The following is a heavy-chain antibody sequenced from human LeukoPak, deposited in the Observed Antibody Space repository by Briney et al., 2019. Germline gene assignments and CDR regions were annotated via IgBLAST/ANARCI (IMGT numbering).Heavy chain of an antibody. CDR2: ISGSGGST. J-gene: IGHJ4*02. Sequence: PGGSLRLSCAASGLNFSSHAMRWVRQAPGKGLEWVSAISGSGGSTYYADSVKGRFTISRDNAKNTLYLQMNSLRAEDTAVYYPVKDLYYDFLSGYSCFDYWGQGTLVTVSS. V-gene: IGHV3-23*01. CDR3: VKDLYYDFLSGYSCFDY. CDR1: GLNFSSHA. D-gene: IGHD3-3*01.